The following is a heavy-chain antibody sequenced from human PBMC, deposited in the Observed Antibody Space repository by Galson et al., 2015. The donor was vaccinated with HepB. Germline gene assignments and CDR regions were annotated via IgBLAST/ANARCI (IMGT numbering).Heavy chain of an antibody. Sequence: SVKVSCKASGGTFSSYAISWVRQAPGQGLEWMGRIIPILGIANYAQKFQGRVTITADKSTSTAYMELKSLRSEDTAVYYCARERGRYCSGGSCYSYYGMDVWGQGTTVTVSS. CDR2: IIPILGIA. CDR3: ARERGRYCSGGSCYSYYGMDV. CDR1: GGTFSSYA. D-gene: IGHD2-15*01. J-gene: IGHJ6*02. V-gene: IGHV1-69*04.